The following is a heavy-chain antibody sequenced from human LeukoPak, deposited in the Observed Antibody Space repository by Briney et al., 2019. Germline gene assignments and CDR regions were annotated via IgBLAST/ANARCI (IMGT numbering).Heavy chain of an antibody. CDR1: RNTFTNYW. CDR2: IYPGDSDT. V-gene: IGHV5-51*01. CDR3: ARLIYDSSGYYSLFDY. J-gene: IGHJ4*02. D-gene: IGHD3-22*01. Sequence: GESLKISCKGSRNTFTNYWIGWVRQLPGKGLEWMGIIYPGDSDTRYSPSFQGQVTISADKSISTAYLQWSSLKASDTAMYYCARLIYDSSGYYSLFDYWGQGTLVTVSS.